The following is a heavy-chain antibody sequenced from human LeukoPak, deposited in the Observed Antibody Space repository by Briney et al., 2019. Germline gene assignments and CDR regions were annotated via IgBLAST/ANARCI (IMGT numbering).Heavy chain of an antibody. D-gene: IGHD4-23*01. CDR3: ANCVTQGDYYYYYYMDV. Sequence: PGRSLRLSCAASGFTFSSYGMHWVRQAPGKGLEWVAVISYDGSNKYYADSVKGRFTISRDNSKNTLYLQMNSLRAGDTAVYYCANCVTQGDYYYYYYMDVWGKGTTVTVSS. J-gene: IGHJ6*03. CDR1: GFTFSSYG. CDR2: ISYDGSNK. V-gene: IGHV3-30*18.